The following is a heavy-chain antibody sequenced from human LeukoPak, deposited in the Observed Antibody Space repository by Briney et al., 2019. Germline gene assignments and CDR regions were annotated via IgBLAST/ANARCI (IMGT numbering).Heavy chain of an antibody. CDR2: ISGSGGST. CDR1: GFTFSSYA. V-gene: IGHV3-23*01. CDR3: AKSDCSSTSCSYHYYYGMDV. D-gene: IGHD2-2*01. Sequence: AGGSLRLSCAASGFTFSSYAMIWVRHAPGNGREGCSAISGSGGSTDYADSVKGRFTITRDNSKNTMYLQMNSLRAEDTAVYYCAKSDCSSTSCSYHYYYGMDVWGKGTTVTVSS. J-gene: IGHJ6*04.